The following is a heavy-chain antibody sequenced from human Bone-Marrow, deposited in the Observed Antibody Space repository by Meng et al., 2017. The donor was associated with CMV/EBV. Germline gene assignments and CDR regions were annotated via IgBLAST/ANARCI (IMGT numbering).Heavy chain of an antibody. CDR2: ISYDGNNK. V-gene: IGHV3-30-3*01. CDR1: GFSFSSFA. Sequence: GESLKISCAASGFSFSSFAMHWVRQAPGKGLEWVAVISYDGNNKYYADSVKGRFTISRDNSKNTLYLQMNSLRAEDTAVYYCAKDWASYDILTGYSPPDDYWGQGPLVTVSS. CDR3: AKDWASYDILTGYSPPDDY. D-gene: IGHD3-9*01. J-gene: IGHJ4*02.